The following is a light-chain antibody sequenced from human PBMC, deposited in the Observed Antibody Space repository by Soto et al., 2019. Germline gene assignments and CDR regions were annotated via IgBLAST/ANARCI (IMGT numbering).Light chain of an antibody. CDR2: GAS. CDR1: QSVSSN. Sequence: EIVMTQSPATLSVSTGERASLSCRSSQSVSSNLAWYQQKPGQAPRLLIYGASTRATGIPARFSGSGSGTEFTLTISSLQSEDFAVYYCQQYNNWPRRTFGQGTKVDIK. V-gene: IGKV3-15*01. J-gene: IGKJ1*01. CDR3: QQYNNWPRRT.